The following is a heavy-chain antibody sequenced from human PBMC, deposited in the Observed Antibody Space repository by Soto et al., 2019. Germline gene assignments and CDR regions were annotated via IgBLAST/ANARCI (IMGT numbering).Heavy chain of an antibody. D-gene: IGHD3-22*01. CDR3: VRGYYYDYSAWPPGE. CDR1: GDSINTPHYY. CDR2: IYYSGST. V-gene: IGHV4-30-4*01. Sequence: QVQLQESGPGLVKPSQTLSLTCTVSGDSINTPHYYWSWIRQPPGKGLEWIGYIYYSGSTYYNPSLQSRVTISEDTPKNQFYLKLTYVTAADTAVYYCVRGYYYDYSAWPPGEWGQGTLVTVTS. J-gene: IGHJ4*01.